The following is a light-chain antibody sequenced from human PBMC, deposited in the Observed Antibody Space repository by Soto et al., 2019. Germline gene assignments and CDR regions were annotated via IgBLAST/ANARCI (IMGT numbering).Light chain of an antibody. J-gene: IGLJ1*01. CDR1: SSDVGGYNY. CDR3: SAYTSSGTLDV. Sequence: QSALTQPASVYGSPGQSITIACTGTSSDVGGYNYVSWYQHHPGKAPKLLIYDVSNRRSGVSNRVSGSKYGNTASLTISVLREEDEADYCCSAYTSSGTLDVFGTGTKLTVL. V-gene: IGLV2-14*03. CDR2: DVS.